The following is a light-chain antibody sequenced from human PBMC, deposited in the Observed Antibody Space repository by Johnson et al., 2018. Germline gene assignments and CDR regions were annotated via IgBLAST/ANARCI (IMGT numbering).Light chain of an antibody. Sequence: QSVLTQPPSVSAAPGQKVTISCSGSSSNIGNNYVSWYQQLPGTAPKLLIYENNKRPSGIPDRFSGSKSGTSATLGLTGLQLGDEADYYCGTLDSSLSAGNVFGTGTKVTVL. J-gene: IGLJ1*01. CDR1: SSNIGNNY. V-gene: IGLV1-51*02. CDR2: ENN. CDR3: GTLDSSLSAGNV.